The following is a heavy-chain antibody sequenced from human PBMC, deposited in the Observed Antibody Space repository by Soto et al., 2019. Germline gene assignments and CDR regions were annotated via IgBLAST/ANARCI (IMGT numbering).Heavy chain of an antibody. D-gene: IGHD2-2*01. V-gene: IGHV5-51*01. Sequence: PXESLKVSWKCSGDSFPSHWIALVLQMPGKGLEWMGMIHPGDSDSRYSPSFQGQVTFSVDKSNNSAYLQWSSLKASDTAMYYCARHVDSSSRWAYYGMDVWGQGTAVTVSS. CDR1: GDSFPSHW. CDR3: ARHVDSSSRWAYYGMDV. J-gene: IGHJ6*02. CDR2: IHPGDSDS.